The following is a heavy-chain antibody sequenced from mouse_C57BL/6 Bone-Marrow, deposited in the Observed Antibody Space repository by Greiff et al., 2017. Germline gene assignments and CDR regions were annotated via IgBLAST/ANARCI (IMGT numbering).Heavy chain of an antibody. CDR3: ARLGGNYVNYYAMDY. D-gene: IGHD2-1*01. Sequence: QVQLQQPGAELVRPGSSVKLSCKASGYTFTSYWMHWVKQRPIQGLEWIGNIDPSDSETHYNQKFKDKATLTVDKSSSTAYMQLSSLTYEDSAVYCCARLGGNYVNYYAMDYWGQGTSDTVSS. CDR1: GYTFTSYW. CDR2: IDPSDSET. V-gene: IGHV1-52*01. J-gene: IGHJ4*01.